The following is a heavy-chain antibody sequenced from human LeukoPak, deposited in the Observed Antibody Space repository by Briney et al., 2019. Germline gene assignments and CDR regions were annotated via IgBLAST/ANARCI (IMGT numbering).Heavy chain of an antibody. V-gene: IGHV4-59*01. CDR1: GGSISSYY. D-gene: IGHD1-26*01. CDR3: ARDFSGSRTDDVFGI. J-gene: IGHJ3*02. Sequence: SETLSLTCTVSGGSISSYYWSWIRQPPGQGLEWIGYIYYSGSTNYNPSLNSRVTISVDTSKNQFSLKLSSVAAADTAVYYCARDFSGSRTDDVFGIWGQGTMVTVSS. CDR2: IYYSGST.